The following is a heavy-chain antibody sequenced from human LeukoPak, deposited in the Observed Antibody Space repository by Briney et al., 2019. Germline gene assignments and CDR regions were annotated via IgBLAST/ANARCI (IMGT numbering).Heavy chain of an antibody. Sequence: GGSLRLSCAASGFTFSNAWMSWVRQAPGKGLEWVGRIKSKTDGGTTDYAAPGKGRFTISRDDSKNTQYLQMNSLKTEDTAVYYCTTRITMIVVVIADIDYWGQGTLVTVSS. J-gene: IGHJ4*02. CDR2: IKSKTDGGTT. D-gene: IGHD3-22*01. CDR1: GFTFSNAW. CDR3: TTRITMIVVVIADIDY. V-gene: IGHV3-15*01.